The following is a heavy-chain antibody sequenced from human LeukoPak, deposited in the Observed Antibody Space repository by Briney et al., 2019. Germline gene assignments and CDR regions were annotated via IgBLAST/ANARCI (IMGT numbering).Heavy chain of an antibody. V-gene: IGHV3-64D*06. Sequence: PGGSLRLSCSASGFSFGTYAMHWVRQAPGRGLEYLSTISSNGISTDYADSVKGRLTISRDNSNNTLYLQMSGLTTEDTAVYYCVKGPHDYTWPAPSVHWGQGPLVTVSS. J-gene: IGHJ4*02. CDR3: VKGPHDYTWPAPSVH. CDR1: GFSFGTYA. CDR2: ISSNGIST. D-gene: IGHD3-16*01.